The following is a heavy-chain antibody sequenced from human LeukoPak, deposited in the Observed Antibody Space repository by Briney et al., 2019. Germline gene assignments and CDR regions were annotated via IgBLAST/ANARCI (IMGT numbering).Heavy chain of an antibody. J-gene: IGHJ4*02. CDR3: ARARESGVVIIEVRDYLDN. CDR1: GFTFSSYW. V-gene: IGHV3-7*03. D-gene: IGHD3-3*01. CDR2: IKQEGREK. Sequence: GGSLRLSCAASGFTFSSYWMSWVRQALGKGLEWVANIKQEGREKYYVGSVKGRFTISRDNAKNSLYLQMNRLRAEDTAVYYCARARESGVVIIEVRDYLDNWGQGTLVTVSS.